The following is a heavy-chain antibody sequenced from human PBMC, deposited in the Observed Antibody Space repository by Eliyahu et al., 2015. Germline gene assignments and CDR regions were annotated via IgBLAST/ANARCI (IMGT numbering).Heavy chain of an antibody. D-gene: IGHD2-8*02. CDR3: SRERSQCTGSTCHRRTFDP. J-gene: IGHJ5*02. CDR2: INPNSGGT. V-gene: IGHV1-2*02. CDR1: GXSISDYY. Sequence: QVQLVQSGTEVKNPGASVKISCKASGXSISDYYXHWARQAPGQGLEWMGWINPNSGGTHYAQNFQGRVTMTRDTSINTAYMELNRLRSDDTAVYYCSRERSQCTGSTCHRRTFDPWGQGTLVTVSS.